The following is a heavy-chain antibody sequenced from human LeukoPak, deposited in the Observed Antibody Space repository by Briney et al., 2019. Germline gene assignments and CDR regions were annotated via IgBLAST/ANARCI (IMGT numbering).Heavy chain of an antibody. Sequence: SETLSLTCTVSGGSISSSSYYWGWIRQPPGKGLEWIGSIYYSGNTYYNPSLKSRVTISVDTSKNQFSLKLSSVTAADTAVYYCARLFSSSWYRGAFNLWGQGTMVTVSS. J-gene: IGHJ3*01. D-gene: IGHD6-13*01. V-gene: IGHV4-39*01. CDR3: ARLFSSSWYRGAFNL. CDR1: GGSISSSSYY. CDR2: IYYSGNT.